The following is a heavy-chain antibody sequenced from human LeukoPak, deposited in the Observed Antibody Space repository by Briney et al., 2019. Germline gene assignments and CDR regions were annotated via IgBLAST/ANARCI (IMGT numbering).Heavy chain of an antibody. J-gene: IGHJ5*02. V-gene: IGHV4-31*03. CDR3: AKYSSGWVPS. D-gene: IGHD6-19*01. Sequence: SETLSLTCTVSGGSISSGGYYWSWIRQHPGKGLEWIGYIYYSGSTYYNPSLKSRATISVDTSKNQFSLKLSSVTAADTAVYYCAKYSSGWVPSWSQGTLVTVSS. CDR2: IYYSGST. CDR1: GGSISSGGYY.